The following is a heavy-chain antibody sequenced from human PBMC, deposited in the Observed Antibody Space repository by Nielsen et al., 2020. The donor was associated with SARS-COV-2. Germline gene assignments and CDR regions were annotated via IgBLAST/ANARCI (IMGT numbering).Heavy chain of an antibody. J-gene: IGHJ4*02. CDR3: ARDWSVAGHFDS. Sequence: ASVKVSCKASGYTFTGYYIHWVRQAPGQGLEWMGRINPNNGGTDSAQKFQGRVTMTTDTSISTASMELNSLRAEDTAVYYCARDWSVAGHFDSWGQGTLVTVSS. D-gene: IGHD6-19*01. V-gene: IGHV1-2*06. CDR2: INPNNGGT. CDR1: GYTFTGYY.